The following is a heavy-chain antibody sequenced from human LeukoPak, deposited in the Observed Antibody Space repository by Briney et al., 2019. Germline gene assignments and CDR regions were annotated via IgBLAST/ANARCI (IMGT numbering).Heavy chain of an antibody. CDR2: INHSGST. D-gene: IGHD6-6*01. CDR1: GGSFSGYY. CDR3: ARAGGSGSSSSKDY. V-gene: IGHV4-34*01. Sequence: SETLSLTRAVYGGSFSGYYWSWIRQPPGKGLEWIGEINHSGSTNYNPSLKSRVTISVDTSKNQFFLKLSSVTAVDTAVYYCARAGGSGSSSSKDYWGQGTLVTVSS. J-gene: IGHJ4*02.